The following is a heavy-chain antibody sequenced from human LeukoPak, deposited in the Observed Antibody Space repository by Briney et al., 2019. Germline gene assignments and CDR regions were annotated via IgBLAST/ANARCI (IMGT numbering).Heavy chain of an antibody. CDR1: GYSLSSGYY. CDR2: IYHSGST. D-gene: IGHD6-6*01. J-gene: IGHJ4*02. CDR3: ARRGWGTSYATLFDY. Sequence: SETLSLTCAVSGYSLSSGYYWGWIRQPPGKGLEWIGSIYHSGSTYYNPSLKSRVTISVDTSKNQFSLKLSSVTAADTAVYYCARRGWGTSYATLFDYWGQGTLVTVSS. V-gene: IGHV4-38-2*01.